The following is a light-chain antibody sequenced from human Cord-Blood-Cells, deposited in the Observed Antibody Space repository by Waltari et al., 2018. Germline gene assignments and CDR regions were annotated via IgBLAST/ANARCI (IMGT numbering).Light chain of an antibody. CDR3: QQSYSTPYT. V-gene: IGKV1-39*01. J-gene: IGKJ2*01. CDR1: QSISSY. CDR2: AAS. Sequence: DRVTITCRASQSISSYLNWYQQKPGKAPKHLIYAASSLQSGVPSRFSGSGSGTDFTLTISSLQPEDFATYYCQQSYSTPYTFGHGTKLEIK.